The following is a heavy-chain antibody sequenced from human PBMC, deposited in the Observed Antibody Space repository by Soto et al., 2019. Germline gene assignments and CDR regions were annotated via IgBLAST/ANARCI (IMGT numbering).Heavy chain of an antibody. CDR3: AKNFWSGYYEIGFDY. CDR1: GFTFSSYW. CDR2: INSDGSST. D-gene: IGHD3-3*01. Sequence: EVQLVESGGGLVQPGGSLRLSCAASGFTFSSYWMHWVRQAPGKGLVWVSRINSDGSSTSYADSVKGRFTISRDNAKNTLYLQMNSLRAEDTAVYYYAKNFWSGYYEIGFDYWGQGTLVTVSS. J-gene: IGHJ4*02. V-gene: IGHV3-74*01.